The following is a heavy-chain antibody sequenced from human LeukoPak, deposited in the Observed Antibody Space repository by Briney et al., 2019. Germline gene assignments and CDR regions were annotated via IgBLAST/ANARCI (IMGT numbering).Heavy chain of an antibody. D-gene: IGHD1-26*01. CDR1: GYIFTSYY. J-gene: IGHJ4*02. V-gene: IGHV1-46*03. Sequence: ASVKVSCKASGYIFTSYYMHWVRQAPGQELEWMGMINPSGGSTTYAQKFQGRVTLTRDTSTSTVYMELSSLRSEDTAVYYCARNQEGATIDYWGQGTLVTVSS. CDR2: INPSGGST. CDR3: ARNQEGATIDY.